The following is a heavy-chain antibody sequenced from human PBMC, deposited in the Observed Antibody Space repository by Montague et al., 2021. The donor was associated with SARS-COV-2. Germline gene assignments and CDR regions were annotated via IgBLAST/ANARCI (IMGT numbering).Heavy chain of an antibody. CDR1: GGSFSDYF. V-gene: IGHV4-34*01. CDR2: IYYSGST. Sequence: SETLSLTCAVYGGSFSDYFWTWIRQPPGKGLEWIGSIYYSGSTYYNPSLKSRVFISVDTSKKQLSLTLTSVTAADTAVYYCATQEDPSGWIPGPFDFWGQGTLLSVSS. D-gene: IGHD6-19*01. CDR3: ATQEDPSGWIPGPFDF. J-gene: IGHJ4*02.